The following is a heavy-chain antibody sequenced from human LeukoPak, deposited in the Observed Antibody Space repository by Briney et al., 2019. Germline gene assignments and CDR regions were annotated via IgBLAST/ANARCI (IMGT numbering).Heavy chain of an antibody. CDR1: GYTFTVYY. CDR2: INPNSGGT. CDR3: ARAKLVEMATIFLRGLPFVADWFDP. Sequence: ASVKVSCKASGYTFTVYYMHWVRQAPGQGLEWMGWINPNSGGTNYAQKFQGRVTMTRDTSISTAYMELSRLRSDDTAVYYCARAKLVEMATIFLRGLPFVADWFDPWGQGTLVTVSS. J-gene: IGHJ5*02. D-gene: IGHD5-24*01. V-gene: IGHV1-2*02.